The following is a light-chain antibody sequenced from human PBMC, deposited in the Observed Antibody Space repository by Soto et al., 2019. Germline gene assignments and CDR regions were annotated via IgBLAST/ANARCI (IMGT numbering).Light chain of an antibody. CDR2: DVS. J-gene: IGLJ1*01. Sequence: QLVLTQPASVSGSPGQSITISCTGTSSDVGAYQYVSWYQQYPGKAPKLMIYDVSNRPSGVSNRFSGSKSGNTASLTISGLQAEDEADYYCNSYTSSSSYVFGTGTKLTVL. CDR3: NSYTSSSSYV. CDR1: SSDVGAYQY. V-gene: IGLV2-14*01.